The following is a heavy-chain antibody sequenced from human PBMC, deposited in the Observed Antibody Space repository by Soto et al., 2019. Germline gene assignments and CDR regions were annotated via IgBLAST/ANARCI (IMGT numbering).Heavy chain of an antibody. D-gene: IGHD3-10*01. CDR2: ISTYNGNT. J-gene: IGHJ6*02. CDR3: ARLMVAGKYYYYGMDV. CDR1: GYTLTSHG. Sequence: ASVKVSCKTSGYTLTSHGITWVRQAPGQGLEWMGWISTYNGNTDYAQKLQGRATLTTDTSTSTAYMELRSLRSDDTAVYYCARLMVAGKYYYYGMDVWGQGTTVTVSS. V-gene: IGHV1-18*01.